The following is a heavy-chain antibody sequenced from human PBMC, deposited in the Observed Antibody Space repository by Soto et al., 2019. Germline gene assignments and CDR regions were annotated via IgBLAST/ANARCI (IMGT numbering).Heavy chain of an antibody. Sequence: EVQLLESGGGLVQPGGSLRLSCAASGFTFSSYAMSWVRQAPGKGLEWVSAISGSGGSTYYADSVKCRFTISRENSKNTLNLQMNSLRAEDTAVYYCAKIAAAGDAFDIWGQGTMVTVSS. CDR2: ISGSGGST. D-gene: IGHD6-13*01. J-gene: IGHJ3*02. CDR1: GFTFSSYA. CDR3: AKIAAAGDAFDI. V-gene: IGHV3-23*01.